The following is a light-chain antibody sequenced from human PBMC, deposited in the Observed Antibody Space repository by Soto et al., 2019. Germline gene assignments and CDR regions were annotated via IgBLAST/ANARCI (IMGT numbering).Light chain of an antibody. Sequence: QSALTQPRSVSGSPGQSVTVSCIGTSSDVGGYNSVSWYQEHPAKAPKLMIYDVIKRPSGVPDRFSGSKSGNTASLTISGLLAEDEADYYCCSYVGSYSYVFGTGTKVTVL. CDR3: CSYVGSYSYV. CDR1: SSDVGGYNS. CDR2: DVI. V-gene: IGLV2-11*01. J-gene: IGLJ1*01.